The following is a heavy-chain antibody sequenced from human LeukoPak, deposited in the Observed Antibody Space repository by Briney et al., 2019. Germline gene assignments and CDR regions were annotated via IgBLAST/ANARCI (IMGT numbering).Heavy chain of an antibody. CDR2: INTDGSST. CDR3: VQGFHFDS. Sequence: QPGRSLRLSCVASGFTFSNSWMHWVRQGPGKGLVWVSRINTDGSSTGSADSVKGRFTISRDNAKNTLYLQMNSLRAEDTAVYYCVQGFHFDSWGQGTLVTVSS. CDR1: GFTFSNSW. J-gene: IGHJ4*02. V-gene: IGHV3-74*01. D-gene: IGHD2-21*01.